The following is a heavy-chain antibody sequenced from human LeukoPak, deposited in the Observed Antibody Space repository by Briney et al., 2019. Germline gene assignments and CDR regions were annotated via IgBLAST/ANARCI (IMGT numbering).Heavy chain of an antibody. J-gene: IGHJ4*02. CDR2: INHSGST. CDR1: GGSFSGYY. Sequence: PSETLSLTCGVYGGSFSGYYWSWIRQPPGMGLEWIGEINHSGSTNFRPSLNSRVSMSVDTPKNQFSLKLNSVTAADTAIYYCARGGLRFLEWSFDYWDQGTLVTVSS. D-gene: IGHD3-3*01. V-gene: IGHV4-34*01. CDR3: ARGGLRFLEWSFDY.